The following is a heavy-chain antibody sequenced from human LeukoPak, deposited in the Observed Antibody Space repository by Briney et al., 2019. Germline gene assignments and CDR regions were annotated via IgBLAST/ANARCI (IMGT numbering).Heavy chain of an antibody. V-gene: IGHV4-39*07. CDR2: MYYSGST. CDR1: GGSITSSTYY. CDR3: AREGVGATDDAFDI. D-gene: IGHD1-26*01. J-gene: IGHJ3*02. Sequence: PSETLSLTCTVSGGSITSSTYYWGWIRQPPGKGLEWIGSMYYSGSTYYNPSLKSRVTISADTSKNQFSLKLSSVTAADTAVYYCAREGVGATDDAFDIWGQGTMVTVSS.